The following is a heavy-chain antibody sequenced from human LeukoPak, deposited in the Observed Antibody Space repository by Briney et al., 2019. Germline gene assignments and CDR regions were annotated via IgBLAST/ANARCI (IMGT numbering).Heavy chain of an antibody. J-gene: IGHJ4*02. CDR1: GGTFSSYA. D-gene: IGHD3-9*01. CDR3: ASAYDILKYFDY. V-gene: IGHV1-69*01. CDR2: IIPIFGTA. Sequence: SVKVSCKASGGTFSSYAISWVRQAPGQGLEWMGGIIPIFGTASYAQKFQGRVTITADESTSTAYMVLSSLRSEDTAVYYCASAYDILKYFDYWGQGTLVTVSS.